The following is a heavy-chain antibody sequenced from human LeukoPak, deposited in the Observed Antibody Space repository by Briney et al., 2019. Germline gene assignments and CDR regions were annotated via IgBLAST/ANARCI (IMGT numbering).Heavy chain of an antibody. D-gene: IGHD3-22*01. CDR3: AREFTMIVVDLTDDAFDI. V-gene: IGHV3-66*01. CDR2: IYSGGST. CDR1: GSTVSSNY. J-gene: IGHJ3*02. Sequence: GGSLRLSCAASGSTVSSNYMSWVRQAPGKGLEWVSVIYSGGSTYYADSVKGRFTISRDNSKNTLYLQMNSLRAEDTAVFYCAREFTMIVVDLTDDAFDIWGQGTMVTVSS.